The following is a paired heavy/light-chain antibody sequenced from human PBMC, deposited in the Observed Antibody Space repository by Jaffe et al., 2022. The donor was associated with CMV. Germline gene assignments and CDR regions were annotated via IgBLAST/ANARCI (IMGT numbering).Heavy chain of an antibody. J-gene: IGHJ6*03. CDR1: GFIVSDNY. D-gene: IGHD1-26*01. CDR2: LYSGGSA. Sequence: EMNLVESGGDLVQPGGSLRLSCVVSGFIVSDNYMTWVRQAPGKGLEWVSILYSGGSAFYADSVKGRFTISRDTSRNTVFLQMNDLRVEDTAVYYCATSGSKTWDYYMDVWGKGTTVAVSS. CDR3: ATSGSKTWDYYMDV. V-gene: IGHV3-66*01.
Light chain of an antibody. CDR1: QSVTRG. V-gene: IGKV3-11*01. Sequence: IVLTQSPATLSLSPGEAATLSCRASQSVTRGLAWFQQKPGQAPRLLFYDAFDRMPGIPARFSASGSGTDFTLTISSLEPEDSAIYYCQHRTDWPHMFGPGTKVEIK. CDR3: QHRTDWPHM. J-gene: IGKJ1*01. CDR2: DAF.